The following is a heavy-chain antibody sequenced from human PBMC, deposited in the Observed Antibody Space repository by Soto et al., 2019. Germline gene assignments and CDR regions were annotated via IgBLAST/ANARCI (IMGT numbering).Heavy chain of an antibody. D-gene: IGHD2-8*01. Sequence: EVQLLESGGGLVQPGGSLRLSCAASGFTFSSYAMSWVRQAPGKGLEWVSAISGSGGSTYYADSVKGRFTISRDNSKNTLYLQMNSLRAEDTAVYYCAKTRSYCTNGVCYDYYYMDVWGKGTTLTVSS. J-gene: IGHJ6*03. V-gene: IGHV3-23*01. CDR3: AKTRSYCTNGVCYDYYYMDV. CDR1: GFTFSSYA. CDR2: ISGSGGST.